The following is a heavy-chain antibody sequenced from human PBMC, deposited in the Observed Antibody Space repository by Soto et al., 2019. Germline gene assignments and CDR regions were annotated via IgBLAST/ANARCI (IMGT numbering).Heavy chain of an antibody. Sequence: ASVKDTCKASGYSFSTHSMHWVRQAPGQGLEWVGWINGGNGNTQYSQKFRDRVTITRDASASTGYMELSRLRSEDTAGYYCARGKGMEEKDYYYGMDFCGQGTTVTVSS. V-gene: IGHV1-3*01. D-gene: IGHD1-1*01. CDR1: GYSFSTHS. CDR3: ARGKGMEEKDYYYGMDF. CDR2: INGGNGNT. J-gene: IGHJ6*02.